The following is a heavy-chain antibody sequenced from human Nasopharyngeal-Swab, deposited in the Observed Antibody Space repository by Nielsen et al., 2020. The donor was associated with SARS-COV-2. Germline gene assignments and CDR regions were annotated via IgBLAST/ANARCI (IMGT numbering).Heavy chain of an antibody. CDR2: ISYDGSNK. J-gene: IGHJ6*02. CDR1: GFTFSSYG. CDR3: AKDLGWNPGGLYYYYYGMDV. D-gene: IGHD1-1*01. Sequence: GESLQISCAASGFTFSSYGMHWVRQAPGKGLEWVAVISYDGSNKYYADSVKGRFTISRDNSKNTLYLQMNSLRAEDTAVYYCAKDLGWNPGGLYYYYYGMDVWGQGTTVTVSS. V-gene: IGHV3-30*18.